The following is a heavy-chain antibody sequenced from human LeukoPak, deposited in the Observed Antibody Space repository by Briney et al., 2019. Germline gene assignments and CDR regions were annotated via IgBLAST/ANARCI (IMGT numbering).Heavy chain of an antibody. J-gene: IGHJ4*02. D-gene: IGHD3-10*01. Sequence: PGGSLRLSCAVSGFIFSDYEMNWVRQAPGKGLEWVSYISSSGRKIYYADSVKGRFTISRDNAKNSLYLQMNSLRAEDTAVYYCASIATMVRGAIAGDYWGQGTLVTVSS. V-gene: IGHV3-48*03. CDR1: GFIFSDYE. CDR2: ISSSGRKI. CDR3: ASIATMVRGAIAGDY.